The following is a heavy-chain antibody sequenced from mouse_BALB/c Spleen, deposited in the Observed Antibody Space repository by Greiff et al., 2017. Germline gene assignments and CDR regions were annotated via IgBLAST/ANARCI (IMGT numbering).Heavy chain of an antibody. D-gene: IGHD1-1*01. J-gene: IGHJ1*01. CDR3: ARPVSSTVGYWYFDV. CDR2: ISYSGST. CDR1: GYSITSDYA. V-gene: IGHV3-2*02. Sequence: DVQLQESGPGLVKPSQSLSLTCTVTGYSITSDYAWNWIRQFPGNKLEWMGYISYSGSTSYNPSLKSRISITRDTSKNQFFLQLNSVTTEDTATYYCARPVSSTVGYWYFDVWGAGTTVTVSS.